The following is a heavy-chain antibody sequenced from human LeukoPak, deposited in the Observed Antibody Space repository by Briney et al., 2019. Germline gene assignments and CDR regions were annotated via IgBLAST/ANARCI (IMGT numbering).Heavy chain of an antibody. CDR2: INAYNGNT. D-gene: IGHD6-6*01. Sequence: GASVKVSCKASGYTFNSYGITWVRQAPGQGLEWMGWINAYNGNTNYAQKLQARVTMTTDTSTTTAYMELRSLRSEDTAVYYCARGGFIAARRGYNWFDPWGQGTLVTVSS. V-gene: IGHV1-18*01. CDR1: GYTFNSYG. J-gene: IGHJ5*02. CDR3: ARGGFIAARRGYNWFDP.